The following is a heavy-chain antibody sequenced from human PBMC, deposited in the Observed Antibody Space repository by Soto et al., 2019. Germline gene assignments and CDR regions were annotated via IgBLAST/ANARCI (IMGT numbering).Heavy chain of an antibody. CDR2: IYYSGCT. Sequence: QVQLQESGPGLVKPSETLSLPCTVSGGAISSYYWSWIRQPPGKGLEWIGYIYYSGCTNYNPSLKSRVTISVDTSKNQFSLKLSSVTAADTAVYYCARGILSLYYFDYWGQGTLVTVSS. CDR1: GGAISSYY. J-gene: IGHJ4*02. CDR3: ARGILSLYYFDY. D-gene: IGHD2-21*01. V-gene: IGHV4-59*01.